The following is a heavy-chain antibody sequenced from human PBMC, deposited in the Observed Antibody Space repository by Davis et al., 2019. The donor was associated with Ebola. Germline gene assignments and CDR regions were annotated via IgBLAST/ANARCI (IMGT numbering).Heavy chain of an antibody. CDR3: ARGIRYSGYYYYGVDV. CDR2: ISSSGSYI. V-gene: IGHV3-21*01. J-gene: IGHJ6*02. D-gene: IGHD5-12*01. Sequence: GESLKISCAASRFTFSSDSMNWVRKAPGKGLEWVSSISSSGSYIYYVDSVKGRFTISRDNAKNSLYLQMNSLRAEDTAVYYCARGIRYSGYYYYGVDVWGQGTTVTVSS. CDR1: RFTFSSDS.